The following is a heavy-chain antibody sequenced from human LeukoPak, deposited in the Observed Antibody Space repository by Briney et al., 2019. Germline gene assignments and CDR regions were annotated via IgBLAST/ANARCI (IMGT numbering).Heavy chain of an antibody. CDR3: AKEPRRPTIFGVVTLDAFDI. CDR2: ISGSGGST. D-gene: IGHD3-3*01. CDR1: GFTFSSYA. Sequence: GGSLRLSCAASGFTFSSYAMSWVRQAPGKGLEWVSAISGSGGSTYYADSVKGRFTISRDNSKNTLYLQMNSLRAEDTAVYYCAKEPRRPTIFGVVTLDAFDIWGQGTMVTVSS. J-gene: IGHJ3*02. V-gene: IGHV3-23*01.